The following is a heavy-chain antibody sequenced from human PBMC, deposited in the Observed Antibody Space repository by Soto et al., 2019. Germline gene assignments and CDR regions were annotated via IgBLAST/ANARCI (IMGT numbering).Heavy chain of an antibody. CDR2: INHSGST. D-gene: IGHD3-22*01. CDR3: ARGPRVVMVPNDAFDI. CDR1: GGSFSGYY. V-gene: IGHV4-34*01. J-gene: IGHJ3*02. Sequence: SETLSLTCAVYGGSFSGYYWSWIRQPPGKGLEWIGEINHSGSTNYNPSLKSRVTISVDTSKNQFSLKLSSVTAADTAVYYCARGPRVVMVPNDAFDIWGQGTMVTVSS.